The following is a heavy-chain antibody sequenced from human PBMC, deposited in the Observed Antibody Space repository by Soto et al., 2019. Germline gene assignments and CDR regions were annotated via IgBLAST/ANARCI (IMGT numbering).Heavy chain of an antibody. J-gene: IGHJ6*02. CDR2: VHYKGGT. V-gene: IGHV4-59*12. Sequence: QVHLQESGPGLVKVSETLSLTCTVSGGSISGFFWTWIRQPPGKGLEWIGWVHYKGGTLYNASLKSRVTMSVDTSNNRFSLRLTSVTAADTALYFCARSAEVDQYQYGLDAWGRGTTVIVSS. CDR3: ARSAEVDQYQYGLDA. D-gene: IGHD2-2*01. CDR1: GGSISGFF.